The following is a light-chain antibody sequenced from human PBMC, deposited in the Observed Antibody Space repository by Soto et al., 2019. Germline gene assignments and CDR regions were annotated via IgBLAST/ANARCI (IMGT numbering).Light chain of an antibody. J-gene: IGKJ2*01. CDR2: DAA. CDR1: QTITSW. CDR3: QYDSS. V-gene: IGKV1-5*01. Sequence: QMTQSPSTLSASVGDRVTITCRASQTITSWLAWYQQKPGKAPKLLIYDAASLKTGVPSRFSGSGSGTNFTLTISSLQPDDFATYYCQYDSSFGQGTKVDIK.